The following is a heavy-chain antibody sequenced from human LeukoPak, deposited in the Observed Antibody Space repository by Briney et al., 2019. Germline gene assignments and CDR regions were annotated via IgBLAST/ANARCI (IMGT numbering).Heavy chain of an antibody. CDR1: GFTFDDYG. J-gene: IGHJ4*02. D-gene: IGHD1-26*01. Sequence: GGSLRLSCAASGFTFDDYGMSWVRQAPGKGLEWVSGINWNGGSTGYADSVKGRFTISRDNAKNSLYLQMNSLRAEDTAVYYCVRDRGTYRPIDYWGQGTLVTVSS. CDR3: VRDRGTYRPIDY. CDR2: INWNGGST. V-gene: IGHV3-20*04.